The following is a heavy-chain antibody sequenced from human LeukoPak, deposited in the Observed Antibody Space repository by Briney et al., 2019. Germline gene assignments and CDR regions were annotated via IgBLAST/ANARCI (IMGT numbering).Heavy chain of an antibody. CDR2: ISGSGGST. CDR3: AKGDCSGGSCPTGFDY. CDR1: GFTFSSYA. D-gene: IGHD2-15*01. J-gene: IGHJ4*02. V-gene: IGHV3-23*01. Sequence: PGGSLRLSCAASGFTFSSYAMSWVRQAPGKGLEWVSAISGSGGSTYYADSVKGRFTISRDNSENTLYLQMNSLRAEDTAVYYCAKGDCSGGSCPTGFDYWGQGTLVTVSS.